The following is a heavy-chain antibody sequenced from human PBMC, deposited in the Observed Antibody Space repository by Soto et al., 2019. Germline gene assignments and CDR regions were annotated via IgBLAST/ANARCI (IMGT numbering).Heavy chain of an antibody. J-gene: IGHJ4*02. CDR2: ITSTGGST. Sequence: EVQLLESGGGLVQPGGSLRLSCAASGFTFSHHAMSWVRQAPGQGLEWVSVITSTGGSTLYADSVKGRFTISRDNSKNTLYLQMNSLRAEDAAIYFCAKASGDNYPGSRVVDYWGQGTRVTVSS. CDR3: AKASGDNYPGSRVVDY. CDR1: GFTFSHHA. D-gene: IGHD3-10*01. V-gene: IGHV3-23*01.